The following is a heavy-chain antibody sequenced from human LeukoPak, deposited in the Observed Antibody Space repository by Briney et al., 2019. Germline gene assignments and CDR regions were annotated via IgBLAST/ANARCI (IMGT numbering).Heavy chain of an antibody. Sequence: SVKVSCKASGGTFSSYAISWVRQAPGQGLGWMGRIIPIFGIANYAQKFQGRVTITADKSTSTAYMELSSLRSEDTAVYYCARDSHYDFWSGYYSYYYGMDVWGQGTTVTVSS. J-gene: IGHJ6*02. D-gene: IGHD3-3*01. CDR3: ARDSHYDFWSGYYSYYYGMDV. CDR1: GGTFSSYA. CDR2: IIPIFGIA. V-gene: IGHV1-69*04.